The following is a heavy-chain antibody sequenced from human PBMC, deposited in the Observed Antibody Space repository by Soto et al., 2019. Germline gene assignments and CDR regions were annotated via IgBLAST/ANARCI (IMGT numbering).Heavy chain of an antibody. CDR2: IYPGDSDT. CDR1: GYSFTSYW. J-gene: IGHJ6*02. D-gene: IGHD6-13*01. Sequence: GETLKISCKGSGYSFTSYWIGWVRQMPGKGLECMGIIYPGDSDTRYSPSFQGQVTISADKSISTAYLQWNSLKASDTAMYYCARTAAAGKYYYAMGVWGQGTTVTVSS. CDR3: ARTAAAGKYYYAMGV. V-gene: IGHV5-51*01.